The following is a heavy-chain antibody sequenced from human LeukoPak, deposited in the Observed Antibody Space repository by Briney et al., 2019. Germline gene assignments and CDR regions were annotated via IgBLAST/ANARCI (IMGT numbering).Heavy chain of an antibody. V-gene: IGHV3-7*01. CDR2: IKQDGSEK. D-gene: IGHD3-10*01. J-gene: IGHJ6*03. CDR1: GFTFSSFT. Sequence: GESLRLSCAASGFTFSSFTMNWVRQAPGKGLEWVANIKQDGSEKYYVDSVKGRFTISRDNAKNSLYLQMNSLRAEDTAVYYCARDRPMVRGVIMDYYYYYMDVWGKGTTVTVSS. CDR3: ARDRPMVRGVIMDYYYYYMDV.